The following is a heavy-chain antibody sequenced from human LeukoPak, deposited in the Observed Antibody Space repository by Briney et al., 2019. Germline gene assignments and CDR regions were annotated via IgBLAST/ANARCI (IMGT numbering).Heavy chain of an antibody. CDR3: ARARVVPAEKGYYYGMDV. V-gene: IGHV4-4*02. Sequence: SETLSLTCAVSGGSISSGSWWSWVRQPPGKGLEWIGEIYHSGSTNYNPSLKSRVTISVDTSKNQFSLKLSSVTAADTAVYYCARARVVPAEKGYYYGMDVWGKGTTVTVSS. CDR2: IYHSGST. J-gene: IGHJ6*04. D-gene: IGHD2-2*01. CDR1: GGSISSGSW.